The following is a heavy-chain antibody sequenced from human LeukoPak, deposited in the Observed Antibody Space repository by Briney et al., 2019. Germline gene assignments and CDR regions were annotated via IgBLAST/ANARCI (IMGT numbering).Heavy chain of an antibody. CDR3: ARDRQAYSGYDSPIDY. J-gene: IGHJ4*02. CDR1: EFIFGPSG. V-gene: IGHV3-30*02. Sequence: GGSLRLSCAASEFIFGPSGIHWGRQAPGKGLEGGAFIRSEGSTKFYTDSVKGRFTISRDNSKNTVYLQMNSLRAEDTAVYYCARDRQAYSGYDSPIDYWGQGTLVTVSS. CDR2: IRSEGSTK. D-gene: IGHD5-12*01.